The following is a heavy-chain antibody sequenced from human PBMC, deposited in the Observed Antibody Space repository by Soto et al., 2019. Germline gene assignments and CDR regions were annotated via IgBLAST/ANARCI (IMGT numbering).Heavy chain of an antibody. V-gene: IGHV3-23*01. CDR3: AREGVQHGSGPYYYYGMDV. CDR1: GFTFSSYA. J-gene: IGHJ6*02. Sequence: PGGSLRLSCAASGFTFSSYAMSWVRQAPGKGLEWVSAISGSGGSTYYADSVKGRFTISRDNAKNSLYLQMNSLRAEDTAVYYCAREGVQHGSGPYYYYGMDVWGQGTTVTVSS. CDR2: ISGSGGST. D-gene: IGHD3-10*01.